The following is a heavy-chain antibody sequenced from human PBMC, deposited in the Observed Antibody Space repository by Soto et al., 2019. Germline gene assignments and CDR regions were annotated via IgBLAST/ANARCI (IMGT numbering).Heavy chain of an antibody. CDR2: ISAGVST. V-gene: IGHV3-23*01. D-gene: IGHD2-2*02. Sequence: CGSLRLSCTAAGFTFSDYAMSWVRQPPGKGLEWVSVISAGVSTYYADSVKGRFTVSRANSKNTLYLQMNSLRAEDTAVYYCANVPIWCSSTSCYTEGFDYWGQGTLVTVS. J-gene: IGHJ4*02. CDR3: ANVPIWCSSTSCYTEGFDY. CDR1: GFTFSDYA.